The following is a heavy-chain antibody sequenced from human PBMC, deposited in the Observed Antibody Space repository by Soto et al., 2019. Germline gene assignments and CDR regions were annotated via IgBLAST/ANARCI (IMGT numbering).Heavy chain of an antibody. CDR2: ISTNNGNT. CDR1: GYIFTTYG. J-gene: IGHJ4*02. D-gene: IGHD2-15*01. CDR3: ARYSNGGNAADFDF. Sequence: ASVKVSCKASGYIFTTYGITWVRQAPGQGLEWMGSISTNNGNTDHARPFQDRITMTADTSTNTAYMEVRSLRSDDMAVYYCARYSNGGNAADFDFWGQGTPVTVSS. V-gene: IGHV1-18*03.